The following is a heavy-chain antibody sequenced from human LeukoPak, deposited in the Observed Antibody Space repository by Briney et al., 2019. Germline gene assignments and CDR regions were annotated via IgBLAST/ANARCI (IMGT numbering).Heavy chain of an antibody. CDR1: GFTFSSYG. Sequence: GGTLRLSCAASGFTFSSYGMSWVRQAPGRGLEWVSAISDSGGRTYYADSVKGRFTISRDNSKNTLYMQVNSLRAEDTALYYCAKAAGGDFYYYMDVWGKGTTVTVSS. J-gene: IGHJ6*03. CDR3: AKAAGGDFYYYMDV. V-gene: IGHV3-23*01. D-gene: IGHD6-13*01. CDR2: ISDSGGRT.